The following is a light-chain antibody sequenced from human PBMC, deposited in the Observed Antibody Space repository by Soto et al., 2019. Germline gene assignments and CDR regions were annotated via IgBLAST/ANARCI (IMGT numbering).Light chain of an antibody. V-gene: IGKV3-20*01. J-gene: IGKJ1*01. CDR2: GAS. CDR1: QSVSSSY. Sequence: EIVLTQSPGNLSLSPGERATLSCRASQSVSSSYLAWYQQKPGQAPRLLIYGASSRATGIPDRFSGSGSGTDFTLTISRLDPEDFAVYYCQQYGSSTWTFGQGTKVDIK. CDR3: QQYGSSTWT.